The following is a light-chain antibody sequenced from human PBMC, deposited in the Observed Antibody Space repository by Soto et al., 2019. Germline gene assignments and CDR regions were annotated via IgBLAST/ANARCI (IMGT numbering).Light chain of an antibody. CDR2: RAS. J-gene: IGKJ5*01. CDR1: QSVSNN. V-gene: IGKV3-15*01. Sequence: EIVLTQSPGTLSLSPGERATLSCRASQSVSNNYLAWYQQKPGQAPRLLIYRASTRTTAIPARFSGSGSGTEFTLTINSLQSEDFAVYYCQQYNNWPITFGQGTRLEIK. CDR3: QQYNNWPIT.